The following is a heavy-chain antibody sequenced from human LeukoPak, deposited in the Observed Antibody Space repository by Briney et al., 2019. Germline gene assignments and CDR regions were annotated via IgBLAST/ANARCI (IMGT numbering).Heavy chain of an antibody. J-gene: IGHJ4*02. V-gene: IGHV3-11*01. Sequence: GGSLRLSCAASGFTFSDYYMSWIRQAPGKGLEWVSYISSSGSTIYCADSVKGRFTISRDNAKNSLYLQMNSLRAEDTAVYYCARGDSVVAATLDYWGQGTLVTVSS. CDR2: ISSSGSTI. D-gene: IGHD2-15*01. CDR1: GFTFSDYY. CDR3: ARGDSVVAATLDY.